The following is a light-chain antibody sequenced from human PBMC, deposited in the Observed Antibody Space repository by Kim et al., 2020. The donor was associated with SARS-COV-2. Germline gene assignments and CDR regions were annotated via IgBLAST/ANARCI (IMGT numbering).Light chain of an antibody. CDR1: SSDVGSYNL. V-gene: IGLV2-23*01. J-gene: IGLJ2*01. CDR2: EGS. CDR3: CSYAGSVV. Sequence: SPGQSITISCTGTSSDVGSYNLVSWYQQNPGKAPKLMIYEGSKRPSGVSNRFSGSKSGNTASLTISGLQAEDEADYYCCSYAGSVVFGGGTQLTVL.